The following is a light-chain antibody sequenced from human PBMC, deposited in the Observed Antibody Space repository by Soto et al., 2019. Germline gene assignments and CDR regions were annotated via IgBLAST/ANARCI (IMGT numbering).Light chain of an antibody. V-gene: IGKV1-12*01. CDR3: QQANSFPLT. J-gene: IGKJ5*01. CDR1: QGISRW. CDR2: GAS. Sequence: DLQMTQSPSFVSASEGDRVSITCRASQGISRWLAWYQQRPGKAPELLIYGASSLQRGVPSRFSGSGSGTDFNLTISSLQPEDVATYYCQQANSFPLTVGQGTRLEIK.